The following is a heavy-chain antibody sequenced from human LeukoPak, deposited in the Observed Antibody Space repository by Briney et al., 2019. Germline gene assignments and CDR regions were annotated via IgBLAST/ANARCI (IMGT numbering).Heavy chain of an antibody. CDR1: GFTFSSYG. D-gene: IGHD6-13*01. Sequence: GGSLRLSCAASGFTFSSYGMHWVRQAPGKGLEWVAVIWYDGSNKYYADSVKGRFTISRDNSKNTLYLQMSSLRAEDTAVYYCARDGIAAAGTQGYWGQGTLVTVSS. V-gene: IGHV3-33*01. CDR3: ARDGIAAAGTQGY. J-gene: IGHJ4*02. CDR2: IWYDGSNK.